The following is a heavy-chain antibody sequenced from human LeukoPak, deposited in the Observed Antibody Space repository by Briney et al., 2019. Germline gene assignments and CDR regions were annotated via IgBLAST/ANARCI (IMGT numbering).Heavy chain of an antibody. CDR2: ISAYNGNT. V-gene: IGHV1-18*01. CDR3: ARGNSSGYHCDY. D-gene: IGHD3-22*01. CDR1: GYTFTSYG. J-gene: IGHJ4*02. Sequence: GASVKVSCKSSGYTFTSYGISWVRQAPGQGFECMGWISAYNGNTNYAQKLQGRVTMTTDTSTSTAYMELSSLRSEDTAVYYCARGNSSGYHCDYWGQGTLVTVSS.